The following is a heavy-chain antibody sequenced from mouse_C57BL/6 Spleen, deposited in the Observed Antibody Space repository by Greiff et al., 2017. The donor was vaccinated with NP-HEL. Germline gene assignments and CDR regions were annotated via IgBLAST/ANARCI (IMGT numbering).Heavy chain of an antibody. D-gene: IGHD1-1*01. CDR2: INPNNGGT. J-gene: IGHJ2*01. CDR1: GYTFTDYN. Sequence: VQLQQSGPELVKPGASVKMSCKASGYTFTDYNMHWVKQSHGKSLEWIGYINPNNGGTSYNQKFKGKATLTVNKSYSTAYMELRSLTSEDSAVYYCARNRLYGSSPYYFDYWGQGTTLTVSS. V-gene: IGHV1-22*01. CDR3: ARNRLYGSSPYYFDY.